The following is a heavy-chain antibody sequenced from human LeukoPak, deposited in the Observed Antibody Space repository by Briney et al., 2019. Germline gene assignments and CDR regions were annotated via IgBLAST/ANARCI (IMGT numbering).Heavy chain of an antibody. J-gene: IGHJ4*02. CDR1: GYTFTSYD. Sequence: EASVKVSCKASGYTFTSYDINWVRQATGQGLEWMGWISPYNGNTNYAQKLQGRVIVTTDTSTTTAYMELRSLRSDDTAVYYCTRTVLDCKNGVCYDYWGQGTLVTVSS. CDR2: ISPYNGNT. V-gene: IGHV1-18*01. CDR3: TRTVLDCKNGVCYDY. D-gene: IGHD2-8*01.